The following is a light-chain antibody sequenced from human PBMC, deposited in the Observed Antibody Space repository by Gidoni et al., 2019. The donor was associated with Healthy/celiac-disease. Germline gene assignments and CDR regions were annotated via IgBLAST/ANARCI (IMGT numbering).Light chain of an antibody. CDR2: GAS. Sequence: EIVLTQSPGTLSLSPGERATLSCRASQSVSSSYLAWYQQKPGQAPRLLIYGASSRATGIPDRFSGSGSGTDFTLTISRLEPEDFAVYYCQQYGSSPNPAYTFGQGTKLEIK. CDR1: QSVSSSY. V-gene: IGKV3-20*01. J-gene: IGKJ2*01. CDR3: QQYGSSPNPAYT.